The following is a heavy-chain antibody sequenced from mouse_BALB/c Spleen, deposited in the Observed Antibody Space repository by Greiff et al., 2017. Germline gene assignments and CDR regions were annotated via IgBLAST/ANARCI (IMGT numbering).Heavy chain of an antibody. CDR1: GYTFTSYW. Sequence: VKLVESGAELARPGASVKLSCKASGYTFTSYWMQWVKQRPGQGLEWIGAIYPGDGDTRYTQKFKGKATLTADKSSSTAYMQLSSLASEDSAVYYCARKTGTGYFDVWGAGTTVTVSS. CDR2: IYPGDGDT. V-gene: IGHV1-87*01. CDR3: ARKTGTGYFDV. D-gene: IGHD4-1*01. J-gene: IGHJ1*01.